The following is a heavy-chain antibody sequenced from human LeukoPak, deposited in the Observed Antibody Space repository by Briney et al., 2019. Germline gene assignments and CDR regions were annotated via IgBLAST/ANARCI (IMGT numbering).Heavy chain of an antibody. CDR1: GFAFSTYW. Sequence: GGSLRLSCAASGFAFSTYWIHWVRQAPGKGLVWVSSINRDGSRTYYADSVKGRFTVSRDNAKNTLYLQMNSLRAEDTAVFYCARDEGSEVPSIRGFDFWGQGTLVTVSS. V-gene: IGHV3-74*01. J-gene: IGHJ4*02. D-gene: IGHD3-3*02. CDR3: ARDEGSEVPSIRGFDF. CDR2: INRDGSRT.